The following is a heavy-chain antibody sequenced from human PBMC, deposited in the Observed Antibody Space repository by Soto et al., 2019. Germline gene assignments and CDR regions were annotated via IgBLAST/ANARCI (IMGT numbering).Heavy chain of an antibody. CDR3: AREVVVAATGWFDP. CDR2: IIPFFGTA. Sequence: QVQLVQSGAEVKKPGSSVKVSCKASGGTFSSYAISWVRQAPGQGLGWMGGIIPFFGTANYAQKFQGRVTITADESTSTADMELSSLRSEDTAVYYCAREVVVAATGWFDPWGQGTLVTVSS. CDR1: GGTFSSYA. V-gene: IGHV1-69*12. D-gene: IGHD2-15*01. J-gene: IGHJ5*02.